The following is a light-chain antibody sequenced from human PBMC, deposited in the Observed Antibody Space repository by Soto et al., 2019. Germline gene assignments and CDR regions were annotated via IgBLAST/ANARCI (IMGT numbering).Light chain of an antibody. Sequence: QSALTQPASVSGSPGQSITISCTGTSSDIGDYNYVSWYQQHPGKAPKLMIYEVSNRPSGISTRFSGSKSGNTDSLTISGLQDDDEADYSLSSYTSTSSYVFGTGTKLTVL. CDR2: EVS. J-gene: IGLJ1*01. V-gene: IGLV2-14*01. CDR3: SSYTSTSSYV. CDR1: SSDIGDYNY.